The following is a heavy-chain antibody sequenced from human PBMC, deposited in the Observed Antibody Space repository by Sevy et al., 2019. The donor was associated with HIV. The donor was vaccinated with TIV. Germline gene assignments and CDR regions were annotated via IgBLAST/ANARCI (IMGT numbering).Heavy chain of an antibody. Sequence: ASVKVSCKASGYTFTSYGISWVRQAPGQGLEWMGWISAYNGNTNYAQKLQGRVTMTTDTSTGTAYMELRSLRSDDTAVYYCVGSHCSGGSCYSVYWGQGTLVTVSS. V-gene: IGHV1-18*04. CDR2: ISAYNGNT. CDR1: GYTFTSYG. CDR3: VGSHCSGGSCYSVY. J-gene: IGHJ4*02. D-gene: IGHD2-15*01.